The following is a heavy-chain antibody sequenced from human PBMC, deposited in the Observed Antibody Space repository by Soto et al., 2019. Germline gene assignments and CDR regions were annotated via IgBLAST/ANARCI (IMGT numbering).Heavy chain of an antibody. Sequence: SETLSLTCTVSGDSISSYYWSWIRQPPGKGLEWIGYIYYSGSTNYNPSLKSRVTISVDTSKNQFSLKLSSVTAADTAVYYCARGATYYYDSSGYLYFDYWGQGTLVTVSS. J-gene: IGHJ4*02. D-gene: IGHD3-22*01. CDR1: GDSISSYY. V-gene: IGHV4-59*01. CDR3: ARGATYYYDSSGYLYFDY. CDR2: IYYSGST.